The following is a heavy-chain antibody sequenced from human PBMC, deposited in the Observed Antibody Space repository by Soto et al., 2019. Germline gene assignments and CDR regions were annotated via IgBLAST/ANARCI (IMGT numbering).Heavy chain of an antibody. J-gene: IGHJ5*02. Sequence: ASVKVSCKASGYTFTTYNSNWVRQATGQGLEWMGWMNPNSGNTGYAQKFQDRITFTRHTSINTAYMELSSLRSDDTAVYFCLRYAVTATSWGQGTQVTVSS. CDR3: LRYAVTATS. V-gene: IGHV1-8*01. D-gene: IGHD2-8*01. CDR2: MNPNSGNT. CDR1: GYTFTTYN.